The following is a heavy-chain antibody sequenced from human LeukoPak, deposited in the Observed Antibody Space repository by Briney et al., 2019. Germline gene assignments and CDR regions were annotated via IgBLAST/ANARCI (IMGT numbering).Heavy chain of an antibody. D-gene: IGHD6-6*01. CDR2: INPSGGST. V-gene: IGHV1-46*01. J-gene: IGHJ5*02. CDR3: ARERPTIAARSPNWFDP. CDR1: GYTFTSYD. Sequence: ASVKVSCKASGYTFTSYDINWVRQAPGQGLEWMGIINPSGGSTSYAQKFQGRVTMTRDTSTSSVYMELSSLRSEDTAVYYCARERPTIAARSPNWFDPWGQGTLVTVSS.